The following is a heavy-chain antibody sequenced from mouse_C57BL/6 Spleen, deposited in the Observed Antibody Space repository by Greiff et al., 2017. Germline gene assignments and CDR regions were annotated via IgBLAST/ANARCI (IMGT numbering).Heavy chain of an antibody. J-gene: IGHJ2*01. CDR3: AREGLTGYFDY. Sequence: DVKLVESGPGLVKPSQSLSLTCSVTGYSITSGYYWNWIRQFPGNKLEWMGYISYDGSNNYNPSLKNRISITRDTSKNQFFLKLNSVTTEDTATYYCAREGLTGYFDYWGQGTTLTVSS. CDR2: ISYDGSN. V-gene: IGHV3-6*01. D-gene: IGHD4-1*01. CDR1: GYSITSGYY.